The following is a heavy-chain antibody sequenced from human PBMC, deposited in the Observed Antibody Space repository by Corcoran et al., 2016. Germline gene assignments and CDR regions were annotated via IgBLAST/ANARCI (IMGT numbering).Heavy chain of an antibody. CDR3: AGCSSTSGYRGWYYYGMDV. D-gene: IGHD2-2*02. CDR2: INPSGGST. Sequence: QVQLVQSGAEVKKPGASVKVSCKASGYTFTSYYMHWVRQAPGQGLEWMGIINPSGGSTSNAQKFQGRVTMTRDTSTSTVYMELSSLRSEDTAVYYCAGCSSTSGYRGWYYYGMDVWCQGTTVTGSS. J-gene: IGHJ6*02. V-gene: IGHV1-46*01. CDR1: GYTFTSYY.